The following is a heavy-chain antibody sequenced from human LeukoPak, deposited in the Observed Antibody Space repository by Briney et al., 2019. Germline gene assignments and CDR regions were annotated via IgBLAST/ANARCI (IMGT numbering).Heavy chain of an antibody. V-gene: IGHV5-51*01. Sequence: GESLKISCKGSGYNFNTYWIGWVRQLPGKGLEWMGMIYPDDFDTRYSPSFRGQVTTSADKSINTAYLQWSSLKASDTAMYYCARGYGIIWGQGTMVTVSS. J-gene: IGHJ3*02. D-gene: IGHD4-17*01. CDR2: IYPDDFDT. CDR3: ARGYGII. CDR1: GYNFNTYW.